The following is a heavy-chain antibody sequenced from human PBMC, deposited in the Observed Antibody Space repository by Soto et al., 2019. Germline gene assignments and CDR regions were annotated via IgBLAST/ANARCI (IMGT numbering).Heavy chain of an antibody. V-gene: IGHV1-18*01. J-gene: IGHJ4*02. CDR2: ISAYNGNT. D-gene: IGHD2-2*01. CDR3: AKVPVVEYCSSTSCYAFDY. CDR1: GYTFTSYG. Sequence: QVQLVQSGAEVKKPGALVKVSCKASGYTFTSYGISWVRQAPGQGLEWMGWISAYNGNTNYAQKLQGRVTMTTDTSTSTAYMELRSLRSDDTAVYYCAKVPVVEYCSSTSCYAFDYWGQGTLVTVSS.